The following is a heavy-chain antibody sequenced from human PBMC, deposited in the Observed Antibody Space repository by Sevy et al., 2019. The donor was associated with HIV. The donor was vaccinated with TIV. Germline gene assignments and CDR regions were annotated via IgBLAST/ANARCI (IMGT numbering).Heavy chain of an antibody. Sequence: GGSLRLSCTASGLTFSSSYMTWARQAPGKGLEWVSVIYTGGGTYYTASVKGRFSISRDNFKNTLFLQMNSLRAEDTAVYFCAGQGRGVAAMGGVGADAFDIWGQGTMVTVSS. CDR3: AGQGRGVAAMGGVGADAFDI. J-gene: IGHJ3*02. D-gene: IGHD2-2*01. CDR1: GLTFSSSY. V-gene: IGHV3-53*01. CDR2: IYTGGGT.